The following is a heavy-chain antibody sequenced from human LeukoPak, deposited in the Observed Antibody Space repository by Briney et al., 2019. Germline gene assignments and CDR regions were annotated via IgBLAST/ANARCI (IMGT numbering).Heavy chain of an antibody. CDR2: IRYDGSNK. Sequence: NPGGSLRLSCAASGFTFSSYGMHWVRQAPGKGLEWVAFIRYDGSNKYYADSVKGRFTISRDNSKNTLYLQMNSLRAEDTAVYYCARVTVLRDFWSVSFDPWGQGTLVTVSS. J-gene: IGHJ5*02. CDR1: GFTFSSYG. CDR3: ARVTVLRDFWSVSFDP. V-gene: IGHV3-30*02. D-gene: IGHD3-3*01.